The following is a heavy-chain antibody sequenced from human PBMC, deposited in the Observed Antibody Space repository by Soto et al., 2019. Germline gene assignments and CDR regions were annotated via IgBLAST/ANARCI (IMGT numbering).Heavy chain of an antibody. J-gene: IGHJ5*02. CDR1: GYTFTNFG. CDR2: ISAYTDTP. CDR3: ARVIPGVEAWFET. D-gene: IGHD2-2*01. V-gene: IGHV1-18*01. Sequence: GASVKVSCKASGYTFTNFGVTWVRRAPGQGLEWMGWISAYTDTPNYAQKFQGGVTMTIDTSTSTAYMDLRSLTSDDTAVYYCARVIPGVEAWFETWGQGTLVTVS.